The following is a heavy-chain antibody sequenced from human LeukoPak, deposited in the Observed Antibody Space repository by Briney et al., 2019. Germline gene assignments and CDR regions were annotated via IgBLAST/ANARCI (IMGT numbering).Heavy chain of an antibody. CDR2: IYYSGST. Sequence: SETLSLTCTVSGGSISSYYWSRIRQPPGKGLEWIGYIYYSGSTNYNPSLKSRVTISVDTSKNQFSLKLSSVTAADTAVYYCARDGYYDSSVDIWGQGTMVTVSS. CDR3: ARDGYYDSSVDI. J-gene: IGHJ3*02. D-gene: IGHD3-22*01. CDR1: GGSISSYY. V-gene: IGHV4-59*01.